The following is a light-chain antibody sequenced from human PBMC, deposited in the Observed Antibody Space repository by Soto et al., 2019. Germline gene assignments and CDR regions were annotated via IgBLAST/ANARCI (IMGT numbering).Light chain of an antibody. V-gene: IGKV2-30*01. CDR3: MQGTDWVWT. CDR1: QSLVFSDGNTY. Sequence: DIVLTQSPLSLPVTLGQPASISCRSSQSLVFSDGNTYLSWFHQRPGQSPRRLIYEVSNRASGVPARFSGSGSVTDFTRRISRVEAEDVGLYYCMQGTDWVWTFGQGTKVEIK. CDR2: EVS. J-gene: IGKJ1*01.